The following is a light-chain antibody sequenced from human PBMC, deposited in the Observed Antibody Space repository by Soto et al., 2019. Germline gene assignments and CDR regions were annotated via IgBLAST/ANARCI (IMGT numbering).Light chain of an antibody. CDR2: KTS. CDR3: QQYTTYS. Sequence: DIPMTQSPSTLSASVGDRVSITCRASQSFNSSLAWYQQKPGKAPKLLIYKTSTLESGVPSRFSGSGSGTEFTLTISYLQHDDFETYYCQQYTTYSFGQGTKLEIK. J-gene: IGKJ2*01. V-gene: IGKV1-5*03. CDR1: QSFNSS.